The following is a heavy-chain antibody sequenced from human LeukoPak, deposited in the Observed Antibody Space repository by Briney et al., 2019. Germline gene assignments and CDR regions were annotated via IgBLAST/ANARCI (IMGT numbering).Heavy chain of an antibody. J-gene: IGHJ4*02. D-gene: IGHD5-24*01. CDR1: GGSISSYY. CDR3: ARARKDGYNNYDY. V-gene: IGHV4-59*01. Sequence: SETLSLTCTVSGGSISSYYWSWIRQPPGKGLEWIRYIYYSGSTNYNPSLKSRVTISVDTSKNQFSLKLSSVTAADTAVYYCARARKDGYNNYDYWGQGTLVTVSS. CDR2: IYYSGST.